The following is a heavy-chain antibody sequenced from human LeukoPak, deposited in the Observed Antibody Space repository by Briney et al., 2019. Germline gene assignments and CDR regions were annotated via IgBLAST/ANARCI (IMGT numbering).Heavy chain of an antibody. J-gene: IGHJ6*03. V-gene: IGHV4-59*01. CDR1: GGSISNYY. Sequence: SETLSLTCTVSGGSISNYYWTWIRQSPGKTLEWIGCSHKSGSTHYNPSLRSRVTISVDTSKSQFSLKLSAVTAADTAVHYCARTTEGGYTYDYFYYYYMDVWGKGTTVTISS. D-gene: IGHD5-18*01. CDR3: ARTTEGGYTYDYFYYYYMDV. CDR2: SHKSGST.